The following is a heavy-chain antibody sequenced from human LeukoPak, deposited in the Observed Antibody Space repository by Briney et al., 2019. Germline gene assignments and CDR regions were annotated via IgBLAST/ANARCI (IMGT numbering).Heavy chain of an antibody. V-gene: IGHV3-23*01. J-gene: IGHJ4*02. CDR2: ISGVGGTT. CDR1: GFTFSSYA. D-gene: IGHD3-16*02. CDR3: AKNPSYQGDS. Sequence: GGSLRLSCAASGFTFSSYAMSWVRQAPGKGLEWVSAISGVGGTTFYADSAKGRFTIARDNSKNTLYLQMNSLRAEDTAVYYCAKNPSYQGDSWGQGTLVTVSS.